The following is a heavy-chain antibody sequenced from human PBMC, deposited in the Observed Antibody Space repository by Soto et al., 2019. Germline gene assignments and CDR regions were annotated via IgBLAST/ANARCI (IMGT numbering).Heavy chain of an antibody. D-gene: IGHD6-6*01. V-gene: IGHV4-30-4*01. CDR1: GGSISRDDYY. J-gene: IGHJ4*02. Sequence: QVQLQESGPGLVKPSQTLSLTCTVSGGSISRDDYYWSWIRQPPGKGLEWIGFIYYTGKTSYNPSLKSRLTISLDTSKNQFSLKLSSVSAADTAVYYCAGDRSNSPDYFDYWGQGTLVTVSS. CDR3: AGDRSNSPDYFDY. CDR2: IYYTGKT.